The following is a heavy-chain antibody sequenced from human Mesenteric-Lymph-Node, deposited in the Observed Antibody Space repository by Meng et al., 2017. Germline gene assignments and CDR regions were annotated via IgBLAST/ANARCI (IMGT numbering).Heavy chain of an antibody. Sequence: GQLVHVVVEVKKAGSSVKVSCKASGGTLSSYAISWVRQAPGQGLEWMGGIIPIFGTANYAQKFQGRVTITADESTSTAYMELSSLRSEDTAVYYCARTPYYGSGSYSDYWGQGTLVTVSS. CDR1: GGTLSSYA. CDR3: ARTPYYGSGSYSDY. D-gene: IGHD3-10*01. J-gene: IGHJ4*02. CDR2: IIPIFGTA. V-gene: IGHV1-69*01.